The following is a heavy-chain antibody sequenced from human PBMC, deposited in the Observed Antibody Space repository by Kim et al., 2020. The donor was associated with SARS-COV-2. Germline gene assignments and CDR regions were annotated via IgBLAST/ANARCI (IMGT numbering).Heavy chain of an antibody. Sequence: SETLSLTCTVSGGSISSSSYYWGWIRQAPGKGLEWIGSIYYTGSTYYSPSLESRVTISVDTSKNQFSLRLSSVTAADTAVYYCARRLRGRFDYWGQGTLVTVSS. CDR1: GGSISSSSYY. CDR2: IYYTGST. J-gene: IGHJ4*02. V-gene: IGHV4-39*01. CDR3: ARRLRGRFDY. D-gene: IGHD3-16*01.